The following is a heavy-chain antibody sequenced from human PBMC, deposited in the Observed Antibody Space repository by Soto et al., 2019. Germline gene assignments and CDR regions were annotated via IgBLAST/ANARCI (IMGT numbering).Heavy chain of an antibody. V-gene: IGHV3-33*01. D-gene: IGHD2-2*01. CDR2: IWYDGSNK. CDR3: ARSASGYCNSTSCYYYYYYGMDV. J-gene: IGHJ6*02. CDR1: GFTFSSYG. Sequence: GGSLRLSCAASGFTFSSYGMHWVRQAPGKGLEWVAVIWYDGSNKYYADSVKGRFTISRDNSKNTLYLQMNSLRAEDTAVYYCARSASGYCNSTSCYYYYYYGMDVWGQGTTVTVSS.